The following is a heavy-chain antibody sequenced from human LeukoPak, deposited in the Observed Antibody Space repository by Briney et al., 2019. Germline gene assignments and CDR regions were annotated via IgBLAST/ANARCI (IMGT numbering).Heavy chain of an antibody. Sequence: GASVKVSCKASGYTFTTYGISWVRQAPGQGLEWMGWISGYNGNTNYAQKFQGRVTMTTDTSTSTAYMGLRSLRSDDTAVYYCARGNHLSYFDYWGQGTLVTVSS. D-gene: IGHD1-14*01. CDR3: ARGNHLSYFDY. CDR1: GYTFTTYG. CDR2: ISGYNGNT. J-gene: IGHJ4*02. V-gene: IGHV1-18*01.